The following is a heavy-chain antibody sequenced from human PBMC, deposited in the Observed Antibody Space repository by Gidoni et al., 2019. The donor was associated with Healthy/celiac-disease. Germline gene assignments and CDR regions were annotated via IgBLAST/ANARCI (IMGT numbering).Heavy chain of an antibody. Sequence: QVQLVESGGGVVQPGRSLRLPCAASGFTFSRYALHWDRQAPGTGLEWVAVISYDGSNKYYADSVKGRFTISRDNSKNTLYLQMNSLRAEDTAVYYCARDRARDYDFWSGYYPLGAFDIWGQGTMVTVSS. J-gene: IGHJ3*02. CDR1: GFTFSRYA. CDR3: ARDRARDYDFWSGYYPLGAFDI. CDR2: ISYDGSNK. D-gene: IGHD3-3*01. V-gene: IGHV3-30-3*01.